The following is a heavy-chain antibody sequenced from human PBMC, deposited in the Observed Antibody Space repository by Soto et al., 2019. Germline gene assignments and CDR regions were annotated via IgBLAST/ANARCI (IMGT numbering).Heavy chain of an antibody. Sequence: SGGSLRLSCAASGFTFGSYGMHWFRQAPGKGLEWVAVISYDGSNKYYADSVKGRFTISRDNSKNTLYLQMNSLRAEDTAVYYCAKDRIAAFDYWGQGTLVTVSS. CDR2: ISYDGSNK. CDR3: AKDRIAAFDY. V-gene: IGHV3-30*18. J-gene: IGHJ4*02. D-gene: IGHD6-6*01. CDR1: GFTFGSYG.